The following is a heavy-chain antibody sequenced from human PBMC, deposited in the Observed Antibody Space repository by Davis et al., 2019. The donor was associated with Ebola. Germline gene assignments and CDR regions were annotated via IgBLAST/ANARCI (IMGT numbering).Heavy chain of an antibody. CDR1: GFTFSSYW. Sequence: GGSLRLSCAASGFTFSSYWMSWVRQAPGKGLEWVANIKQDGSEKYYVDSVKGRFTISRDNAKNSLYLQMNSLRAEDTAVYYFARDLLVATLDYWGQGTLVTVSS. V-gene: IGHV3-7*01. CDR2: IKQDGSEK. CDR3: ARDLLVATLDY. J-gene: IGHJ4*02. D-gene: IGHD5-12*01.